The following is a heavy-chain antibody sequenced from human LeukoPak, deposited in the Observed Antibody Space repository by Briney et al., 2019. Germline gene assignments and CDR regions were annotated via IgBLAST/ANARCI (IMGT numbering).Heavy chain of an antibody. Sequence: GRSLRLSCAAPGFTFSSYGMHWVRQAPGKGLEWVAVISYDGSNKYYADSVKGRFTISRDNSKNTLYLQMNSLRAEDTAVYYCAKDGSYYDSSGYYYDAFDIWGQGTMVTVSS. D-gene: IGHD3-22*01. J-gene: IGHJ3*02. CDR2: ISYDGSNK. CDR1: GFTFSSYG. V-gene: IGHV3-30*18. CDR3: AKDGSYYDSSGYYYDAFDI.